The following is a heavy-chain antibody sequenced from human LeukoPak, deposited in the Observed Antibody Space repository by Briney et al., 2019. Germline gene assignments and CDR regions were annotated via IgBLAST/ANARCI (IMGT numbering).Heavy chain of an antibody. V-gene: IGHV1-69*13. D-gene: IGHD2-2*01. CDR3: ARVDQNWFDP. CDR1: GGTFSSYA. Sequence: GASVKVSCKASGGTFSSYAISWVRQAPGQGLEWMGGIIPIFGTANYAQKFQGRVTITADECTSTAYMELSSLRSEDTAVYYCARVDQNWFDPWGQGTLVTVSS. J-gene: IGHJ5*02. CDR2: IIPIFGTA.